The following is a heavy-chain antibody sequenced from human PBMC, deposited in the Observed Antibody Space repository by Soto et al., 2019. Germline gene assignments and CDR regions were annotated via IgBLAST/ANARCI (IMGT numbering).Heavy chain of an antibody. V-gene: IGHV3-9*02. Sequence: EVELVESGGGLVQPGRSLRLSCVASGYIADDYAMHWVRQAPGKGLEWVSGISSNSATINYADSVKGRFTISRDNAKNSLFLQMNSLRPEDTTFYYCVKDMKWGGMTTIHYFDSWGQGTLVTVSS. CDR3: VKDMKWGGMTTIHYFDS. CDR1: GYIADDYA. D-gene: IGHD4-17*01. CDR2: ISSNSATI. J-gene: IGHJ4*02.